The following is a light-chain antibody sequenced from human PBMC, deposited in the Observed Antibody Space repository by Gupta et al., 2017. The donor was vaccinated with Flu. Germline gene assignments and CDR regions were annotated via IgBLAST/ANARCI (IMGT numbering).Light chain of an antibody. J-gene: IGKJ4*01. CDR2: DAS. Sequence: GDRVTFTCQASQAINIYLNWYQQKPGKAPKLLIYDASNLETGVSSRFSGSGSGTDFTFTISSLQPEDAATYYCQQYQSFLLTFGGGTKVEIK. CDR1: QAINIY. V-gene: IGKV1-33*01. CDR3: QQYQSFLLT.